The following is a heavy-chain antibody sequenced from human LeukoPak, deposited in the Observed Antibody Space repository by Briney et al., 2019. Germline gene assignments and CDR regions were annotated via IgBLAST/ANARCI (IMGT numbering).Heavy chain of an antibody. Sequence: PSETLSLTCAVSGGSISSAGYSWSWIRQPPGKGLEWIGYIYHSGSTYYNPSLKSRVTVSVDRSKNQFSLKLSSVTAPDTAVYYCARGPLNSYFDYWGQGPLVTVSS. CDR1: GGSISSAGYS. V-gene: IGHV4-30-2*01. CDR3: ARGPLNSYFDY. CDR2: IYHSGST. J-gene: IGHJ4*02.